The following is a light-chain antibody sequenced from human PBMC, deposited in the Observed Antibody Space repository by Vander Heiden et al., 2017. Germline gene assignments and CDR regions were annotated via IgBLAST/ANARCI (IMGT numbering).Light chain of an antibody. CDR1: QSVSSN. Sequence: EIVMTQSPATLSVSPGERATLSCRASQSVSSNLAWYQQKPGQAPRLLIYGASTRATGIPARFSGSGSGTEFTLTLSSRQSEAFAVYYCQQYNNWPRGTFGQGTKVEIK. V-gene: IGKV3-15*01. CDR2: GAS. J-gene: IGKJ1*01. CDR3: QQYNNWPRGT.